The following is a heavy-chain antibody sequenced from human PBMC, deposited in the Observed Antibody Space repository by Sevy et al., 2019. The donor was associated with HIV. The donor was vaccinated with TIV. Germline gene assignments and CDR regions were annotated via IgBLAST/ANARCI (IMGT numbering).Heavy chain of an antibody. CDR3: ARHGGVSFYYDSSGPTPRGGYFDS. CDR1: GGSISSGSHY. J-gene: IGHJ4*02. V-gene: IGHV4-39*01. D-gene: IGHD3-22*01. CDR2: IYFSGGT. Sequence: SETLSLTCTVSGGSISSGSHYWGWIRQSPGKGLEWIGSIYFSGGTYYNPSLKSRVTISVDTSKNQFSLKQSSVTAADTAVYYCARHGGVSFYYDSSGPTPRGGYFDSWGQGTLVTVSS.